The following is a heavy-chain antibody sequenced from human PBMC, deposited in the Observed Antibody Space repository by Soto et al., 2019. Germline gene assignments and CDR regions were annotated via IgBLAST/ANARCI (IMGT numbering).Heavy chain of an antibody. V-gene: IGHV3-33*01. J-gene: IGHJ4*02. Sequence: QVQLVESGGGVVKPGRSLRLSCAASGFTFSSYGMHWVRQAPGKGLEWVAVIWYDGSNKYYADSVKGRFTISRDNSKNTLYLQMNSLRAEDTAVYYCARDHTSNCGGDCYPDYWGQGTLVTVSS. CDR1: GFTFSSYG. D-gene: IGHD2-21*01. CDR3: ARDHTSNCGGDCYPDY. CDR2: IWYDGSNK.